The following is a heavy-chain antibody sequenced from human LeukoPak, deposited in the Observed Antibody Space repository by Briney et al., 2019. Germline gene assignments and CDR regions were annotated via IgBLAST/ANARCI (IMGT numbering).Heavy chain of an antibody. Sequence: SETLSLTCAVYGGSFSGYYWSWIRQPPGNGLEWIGEINHSGSTNYNPSLKSRVTISVDTSKNQFSLKLSSVTAADTAVYYCARGGLKVLDYWGQGTLVTVSS. CDR3: ARGGLKVLDY. CDR2: INHSGST. J-gene: IGHJ4*02. D-gene: IGHD2-8*01. V-gene: IGHV4-34*01. CDR1: GGSFSGYY.